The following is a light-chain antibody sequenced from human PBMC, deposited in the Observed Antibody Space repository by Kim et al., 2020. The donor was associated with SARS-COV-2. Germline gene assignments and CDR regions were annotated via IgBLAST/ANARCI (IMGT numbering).Light chain of an antibody. CDR3: QQYKSYLWT. J-gene: IGKJ1*01. Sequence: ASQGDRVTIPCRASQIISSWLAWYQQKPGKAPKLLIYDASSLESVVPSRFSGSGSVTEFTLTISRLQPDEFATYFCQQYKSYLWTFGQGTKVDIK. CDR2: DAS. V-gene: IGKV1-5*01. CDR1: QIISSW.